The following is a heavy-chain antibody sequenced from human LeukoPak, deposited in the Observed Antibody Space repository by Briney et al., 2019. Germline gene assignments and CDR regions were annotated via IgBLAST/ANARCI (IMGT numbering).Heavy chain of an antibody. CDR2: IYYSGST. D-gene: IGHD3-3*01. CDR3: ARSERFLEWLPFDY. Sequence: ASETLSLTCTVSGGSISSGGYSWSWIRQPPGKGLEWIGYIYYSGSTNYNPSLKSRVTISVDTSKNQFSLKLSSVTAADTAVYYCARSERFLEWLPFDYWGQGTLVTVSS. J-gene: IGHJ4*02. CDR1: GGSISSGGYS. V-gene: IGHV4-61*08.